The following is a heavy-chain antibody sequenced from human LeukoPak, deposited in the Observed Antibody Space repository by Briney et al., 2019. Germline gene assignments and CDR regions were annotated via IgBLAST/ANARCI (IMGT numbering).Heavy chain of an antibody. V-gene: IGHV3-48*03. CDR1: GFTFSSYE. J-gene: IGHJ4*02. CDR2: ISSSGSTI. D-gene: IGHD5-18*01. CDR3: AREAYSYGFDY. Sequence: GGFLRLSCAASGFTFSSYEMNWVRQAPGKGLEWVSYISSSGSTIYYADSVKGRFTISRDNAKNSLYLQMNSLRAEDTAVYYCAREAYSYGFDYWGQGTLVTVSS.